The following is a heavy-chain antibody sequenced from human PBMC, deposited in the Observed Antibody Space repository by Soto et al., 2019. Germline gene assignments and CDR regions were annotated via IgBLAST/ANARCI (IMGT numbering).Heavy chain of an antibody. CDR2: ISSSSDST. D-gene: IGHD1-7*01. V-gene: IGHV3-11*06. Sequence: QVQVVESGGGLVKPGGSLRLSCAASGFTFSDYYMSWIRQAPGKGLEWVSFISSSSDSTKYADSVKGRFTISRDNAKNSLYLQLNSLRGEDTAVYYCARGGVKGTTSRGQVYNWGQGTLVTVSS. CDR3: ARGGVKGTTSRGQVYN. J-gene: IGHJ4*02. CDR1: GFTFSDYY.